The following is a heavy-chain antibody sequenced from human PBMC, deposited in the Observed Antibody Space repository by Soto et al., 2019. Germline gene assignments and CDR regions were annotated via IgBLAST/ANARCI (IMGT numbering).Heavy chain of an antibody. V-gene: IGHV2-26*01. J-gene: IGHJ4*02. CDR2: RFSAGGA. CDR1: GFSLDNAGMG. D-gene: IGHD3-3*01. CDR3: ARILEAVSIIEYYFDY. Sequence: QVTLRESGPVLVKPTETLTLTCSVSGFSLDNAGMGVSWIRPPPGTALEWLAPRFSAGGASYSTSLRSRLTITKDTPNSQVVLTMTNMHPVDTDTYYCARILEAVSIIEYYFDYWGPGTLVTVSS.